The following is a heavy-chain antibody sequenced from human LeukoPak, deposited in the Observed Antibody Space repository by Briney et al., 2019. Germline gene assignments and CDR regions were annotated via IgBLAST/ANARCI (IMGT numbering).Heavy chain of an antibody. CDR2: IRQDGNEK. V-gene: IGHV3-7*01. CDR1: GLTFSGYW. D-gene: IGHD3-16*01. CDR3: ARDVYYDTNFDF. J-gene: IGHJ4*02. Sequence: GGSLRLSCAASGLTFSGYWMSWVRQAPGKGLEWVASIRQDGNEKHYVDSVKGRFTISRDNAKNSLYLQMNSLRAEDTAVYYCARDVYYDTNFDFWGQGTLVTVSS.